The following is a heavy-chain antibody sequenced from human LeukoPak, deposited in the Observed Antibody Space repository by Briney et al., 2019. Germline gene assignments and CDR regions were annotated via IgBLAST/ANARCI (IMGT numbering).Heavy chain of an antibody. Sequence: PGGSLRLSCAASGFXFSGYAMSWVRQAPGKGLEWVSVISGSGISTYNADSVKGRFTISRDNSKNTLYLQMNSLRAEDTAVYYCAKADYYDSNTYRAQFFQHWGQGTLVTVSS. CDR1: GFXFSGYA. D-gene: IGHD3-22*01. V-gene: IGHV3-23*01. J-gene: IGHJ1*01. CDR3: AKADYYDSNTYRAQFFQH. CDR2: ISGSGIST.